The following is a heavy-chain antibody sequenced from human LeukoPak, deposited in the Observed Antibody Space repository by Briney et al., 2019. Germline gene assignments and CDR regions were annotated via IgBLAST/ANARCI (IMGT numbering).Heavy chain of an antibody. V-gene: IGHV1-2*02. CDR3: ARGKGLRTTVTTFWFDP. J-gene: IGHJ5*02. D-gene: IGHD4-17*01. CDR2: INPNSGGT. CDR1: GYTFTGYY. Sequence: ASVKVSCKASGYTFTGYYMHWVRQAPGQGLEWMGWINPNSGGTNYAQKFQGRVTMTRDTSISTAYMELSRLRSDDTAVYYCARGKGLRTTVTTFWFDPWGQGTLVTVSS.